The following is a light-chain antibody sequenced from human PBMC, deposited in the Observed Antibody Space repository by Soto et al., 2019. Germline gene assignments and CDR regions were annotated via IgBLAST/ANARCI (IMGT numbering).Light chain of an antibody. CDR2: DAS. J-gene: IGKJ1*01. Sequence: DIQMTQSPFTLSASVGDRVTITCRASQSINNRLAWHQQKPGKAPKVLICDASSLKSGVPSRFSGSGSGTEFTLTISSLQPGDFATYYCQQYYSYPWTFAQGTKVDIK. V-gene: IGKV1-5*01. CDR3: QQYYSYPWT. CDR1: QSINNR.